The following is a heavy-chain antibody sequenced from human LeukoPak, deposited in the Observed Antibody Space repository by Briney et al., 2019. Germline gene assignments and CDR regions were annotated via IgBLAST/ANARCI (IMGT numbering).Heavy chain of an antibody. D-gene: IGHD6-19*01. CDR3: AKSMTLQWRGFFDL. J-gene: IGHJ2*01. V-gene: IGHV3-23*01. CDR1: GFTFSTYA. Sequence: GGSLRLSCAASGFTFSTYAMSWVRQAPGKGLEWVSTISDSGANTYYADSVRGRFTISRDNSKNTLYLQKNSLRADDTAIYYCAKSMTLQWRGFFDLWGRGTHATVSS. CDR2: ISDSGANT.